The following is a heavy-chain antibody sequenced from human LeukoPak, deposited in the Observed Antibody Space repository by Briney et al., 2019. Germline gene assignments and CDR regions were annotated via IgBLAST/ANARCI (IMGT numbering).Heavy chain of an antibody. CDR3: ARQHYDILTGYYWEDY. D-gene: IGHD3-9*01. Sequence: GGSLRLSCAASGFTFSSYAMSWVRQAPGKGLEWVSYISSSSSTIYYADSVKGRFTISRDNAKNSLYLRMNSLRDEDTAVYYCARQHYDILTGYYWEDYWGQGTLVTVSS. CDR1: GFTFSSYA. V-gene: IGHV3-48*02. CDR2: ISSSSSTI. J-gene: IGHJ4*02.